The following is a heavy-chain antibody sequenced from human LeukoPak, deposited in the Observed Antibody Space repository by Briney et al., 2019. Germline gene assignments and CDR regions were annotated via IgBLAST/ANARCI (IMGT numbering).Heavy chain of an antibody. CDR3: ARGDRLTTLDC. CDR1: GFTFSSYE. Sequence: PGGSLRLSCAASGFTFSSYEMNWVRQAPGKGLEWVSHIGNRGTTIFYADSVKGRFTISRDNAKNSLSLQTNSLRAEDAAIYYCARGDRLTTLDCWGQGTLVTVS. D-gene: IGHD3-16*01. CDR2: IGNRGTTI. J-gene: IGHJ4*02. V-gene: IGHV3-48*03.